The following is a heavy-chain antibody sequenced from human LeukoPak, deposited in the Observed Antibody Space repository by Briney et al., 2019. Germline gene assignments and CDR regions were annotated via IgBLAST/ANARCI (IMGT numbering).Heavy chain of an antibody. CDR1: GYTFTGYY. Sequence: GASVKVSCKASGYTFTGYYMHWVRQAPGQGLECMGRINPNSGGTNYAQKFQGRVTMTRDTSISTAYMELSRLRSDDTAVYYCARASSSWISFFDYWGQGTLVTVSS. CDR3: ARASSSWISFFDY. J-gene: IGHJ4*02. D-gene: IGHD6-13*01. V-gene: IGHV1-2*06. CDR2: INPNSGGT.